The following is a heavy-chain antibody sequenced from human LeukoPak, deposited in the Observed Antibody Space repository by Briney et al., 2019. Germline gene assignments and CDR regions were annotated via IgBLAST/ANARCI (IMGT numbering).Heavy chain of an antibody. Sequence: PGGSLRHSCTASGFTFSSYWMHWVRQAPGKGLVWVSRINSDGGSTSYADSVKGRFTISRDNAKNTLYLQMNSLRAEDTAVYYCARRIQGMAPYYFDYWGQGTLVTVSS. CDR2: INSDGGST. CDR1: GFTFSSYW. V-gene: IGHV3-74*01. J-gene: IGHJ4*02. D-gene: IGHD5-24*01. CDR3: ARRIQGMAPYYFDY.